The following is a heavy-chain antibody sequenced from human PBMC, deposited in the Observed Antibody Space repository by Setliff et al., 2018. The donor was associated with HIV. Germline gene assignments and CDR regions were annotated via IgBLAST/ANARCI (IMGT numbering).Heavy chain of an antibody. CDR2: IYTSGST. Sequence: SETLSLTCTVSGGSISSYYWSWIRQPAGKGLEWIGRIYTSGSTNYNPSLKSRVTISIDTSKNQFSLGLRSVTAADTALYYCARLGRAIDRGGYSLRFDYWGQGTLVTVSS. D-gene: IGHD3-22*01. V-gene: IGHV4-4*07. CDR3: ARLGRAIDRGGYSLRFDY. CDR1: GGSISSYY. J-gene: IGHJ4*02.